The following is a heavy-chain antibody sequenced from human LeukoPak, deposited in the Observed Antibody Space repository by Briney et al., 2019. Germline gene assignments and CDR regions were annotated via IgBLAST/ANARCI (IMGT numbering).Heavy chain of an antibody. Sequence: GGSLRLSCEASGFTFNNYWMSWVRQAPGKGLEWVANIRYDGSERYYVDSVKGRFTISRDNGKSSLFLQMDSLRAEDTAIYFCAGDPYSGNYGPYYYYYMDVWGKGTTVTVSS. V-gene: IGHV3-7*01. CDR2: IRYDGSER. CDR1: GFTFNNYW. J-gene: IGHJ6*03. CDR3: AGDPYSGNYGPYYYYYMDV. D-gene: IGHD3-3*01.